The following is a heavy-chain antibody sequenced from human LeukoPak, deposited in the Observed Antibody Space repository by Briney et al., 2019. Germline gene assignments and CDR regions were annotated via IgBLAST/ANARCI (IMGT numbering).Heavy chain of an antibody. D-gene: IGHD3-22*01. CDR1: GGSISSGGYS. CDR2: IYYSGST. V-gene: IGHV4-30-4*07. J-gene: IGHJ3*02. Sequence: PSETLSLTCAVSGGSISSGGYSWSWIRQPPGKGLEWIGYIYYSGSTYYNPSLKSRVTISVDTSKNQFSLKLSSVTAADTAVYYCARGGVITMIGNDAFDIWGQGTMVTVSS. CDR3: ARGGVITMIGNDAFDI.